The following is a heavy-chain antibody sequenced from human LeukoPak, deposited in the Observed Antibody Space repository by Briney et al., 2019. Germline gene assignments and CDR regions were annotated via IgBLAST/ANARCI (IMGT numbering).Heavy chain of an antibody. CDR2: ISWDGGYT. J-gene: IGHJ4*02. CDR3: ARGGAARPDF. V-gene: IGHV3-43D*03. CDR1: GFTFDDYA. D-gene: IGHD6-6*01. Sequence: PGGSLRLSCAASGFTFDDYAMHWVRQAPGKGLEWVSLISWDGGYTYYADSVKGRFTISRDNAKNSLYLQMNSLRAEDTAVYYCARGGAARPDFWGQGTLVTVSS.